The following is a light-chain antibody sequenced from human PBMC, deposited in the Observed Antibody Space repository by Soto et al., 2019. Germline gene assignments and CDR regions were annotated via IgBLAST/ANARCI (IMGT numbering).Light chain of an antibody. CDR2: GAS. Sequence: EIVLTQSPGTLSLSPGERATLSCRASQSVSNNYLAWYQQKPGQAPRLLIYGASNRATGIPDRFSGSGSGTDFTLTISRLEPEDFAVYDCQQRSKWPVTFGGGTKVDIK. J-gene: IGKJ4*01. CDR1: QSVSNNY. V-gene: IGKV3D-20*02. CDR3: QQRSKWPVT.